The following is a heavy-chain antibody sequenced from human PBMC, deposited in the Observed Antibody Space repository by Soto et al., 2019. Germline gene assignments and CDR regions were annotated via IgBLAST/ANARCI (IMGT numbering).Heavy chain of an antibody. J-gene: IGHJ4*02. V-gene: IGHV1-69*12. CDR1: GGTFSSYA. D-gene: IGHD4-17*01. Sequence: QVQLVQSGAEVKKPGSSVKVSCKASGGTFSSYAISWVRQAPGQGLEWMGGVIPIFGTANYAQKFQGRVTITADESTSTAYMELSSLRSEDTAVYYCASLSDYGDYRYYFDYWGQGTLVTVSS. CDR2: VIPIFGTA. CDR3: ASLSDYGDYRYYFDY.